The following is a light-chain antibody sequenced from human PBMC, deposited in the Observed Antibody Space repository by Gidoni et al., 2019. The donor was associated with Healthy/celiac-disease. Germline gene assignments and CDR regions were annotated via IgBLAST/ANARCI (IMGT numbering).Light chain of an antibody. Sequence: QSVLTQPPSASGTPGQRVTISCSGSSSNIGSNYVYWYQQLPGTAPKRLIYRNNQRPSGVPDRLYGYKSGNSADLAISGLRSEDEADYYGAAWDDSLSGGVFGGGTKLTVL. CDR3: AAWDDSLSGGV. V-gene: IGLV1-47*01. J-gene: IGLJ3*02. CDR2: RNN. CDR1: SSNIGSNY.